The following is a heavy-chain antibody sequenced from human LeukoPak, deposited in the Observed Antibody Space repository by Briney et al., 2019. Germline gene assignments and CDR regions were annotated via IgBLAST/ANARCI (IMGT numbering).Heavy chain of an antibody. V-gene: IGHV3-11*01. J-gene: IGHJ4*02. Sequence: GGSLRLSCAASGFAFSDYYMSWIRQAPGKGLEWVSYISSSGSTIYYADSVKGRFTISRDNAKNSLYLQMNSLRAEDTAVYYCAREYCGGDCYSIDYWGQGTLVTVSS. CDR3: AREYCGGDCYSIDY. CDR2: ISSSGSTI. D-gene: IGHD2-21*02. CDR1: GFAFSDYY.